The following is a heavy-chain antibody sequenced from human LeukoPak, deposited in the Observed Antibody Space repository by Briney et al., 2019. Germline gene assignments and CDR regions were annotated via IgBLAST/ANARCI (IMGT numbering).Heavy chain of an antibody. D-gene: IGHD3-22*01. J-gene: IGHJ3*02. V-gene: IGHV1-2*02. Sequence: ASVKVSCKASGYTFTGYYRHWVRQAPGQGLEWMGWINPNRCGTNYAQKFQGRVTMTRDTSISTAYMEVSRLRSDDTAVYYCARDLGNYYDSSGYFRAFDIWGQGTMVTVSS. CDR2: INPNRCGT. CDR3: ARDLGNYYDSSGYFRAFDI. CDR1: GYTFTGYY.